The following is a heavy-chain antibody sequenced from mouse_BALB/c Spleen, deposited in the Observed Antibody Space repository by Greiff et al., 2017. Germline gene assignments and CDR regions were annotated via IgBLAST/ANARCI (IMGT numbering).Heavy chain of an antibody. J-gene: IGHJ2*01. D-gene: IGHD1-2*01. CDR1: GYTFTDYA. V-gene: IGHV1S137*01. Sequence: VQLQQSGPELVRPGVSVKISCKGSGYTFTDYALHWVKQRHAKSLEWIGVISTYAGNTNYNQKFKGKATMTVDKSSSTAYMDLARLTSEDSAIYYCARSITTNYFDDWGQGTTLTVSS. CDR3: ARSITTNYFDD. CDR2: ISTYAGNT.